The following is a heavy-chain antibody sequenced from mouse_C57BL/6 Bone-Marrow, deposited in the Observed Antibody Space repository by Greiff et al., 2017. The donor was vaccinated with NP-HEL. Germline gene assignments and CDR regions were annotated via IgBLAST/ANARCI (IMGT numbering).Heavy chain of an antibody. CDR1: GYTFTSYG. J-gene: IGHJ2*01. CDR3: SMVTTN. V-gene: IGHV1-81*01. CDR2: IYPRSGNT. Sequence: VQLQESGAELARPGASVKLSCKASGYTFTSYGISWVKQRTGQGLEWIGEIYPRSGNTYYNEKFKGKATLTADKSSSTAYMELRSLTSEDSAVYFCSMVTTNWGQGTTLTVSS. D-gene: IGHD2-2*01.